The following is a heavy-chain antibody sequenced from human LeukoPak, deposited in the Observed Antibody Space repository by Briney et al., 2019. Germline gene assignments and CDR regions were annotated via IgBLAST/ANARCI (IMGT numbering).Heavy chain of an antibody. CDR3: ARDRSFSSPDAFDL. V-gene: IGHV1-69*05. Sequence: SVKVSCKASGGTFISYTVSWVRQAPGQGVEWMGGIIPIFGTANYAQKFQGRVTITTDDSTRTAYMQLSSLRSEHTAVYYCARDRSFSSPDAFDLWRQGTMVTVSS. J-gene: IGHJ3*01. CDR1: GGTFISYT. CDR2: IIPIFGTA. D-gene: IGHD6-6*01.